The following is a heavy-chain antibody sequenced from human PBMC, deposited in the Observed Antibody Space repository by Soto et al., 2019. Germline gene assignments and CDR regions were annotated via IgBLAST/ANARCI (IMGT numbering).Heavy chain of an antibody. V-gene: IGHV3-23*01. CDR1: GFTFSSYA. D-gene: IGHD3-10*01. Sequence: EVQLLESGGGLVQPGGSLRLSCAASGFTFSSYAMSWVRQAPGKGLEWVSAISGSGGSTYYADSVKGRFTISRDNSKNTLYLQMNSLRAEDTAVYYCASGGAGATHYYGMDVWGQGTTVTVSS. CDR2: ISGSGGST. J-gene: IGHJ6*02. CDR3: ASGGAGATHYYGMDV.